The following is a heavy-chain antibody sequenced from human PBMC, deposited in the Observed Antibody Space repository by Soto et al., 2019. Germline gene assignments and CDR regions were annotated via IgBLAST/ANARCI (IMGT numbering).Heavy chain of an antibody. J-gene: IGHJ4*02. V-gene: IGHV1-3*01. CDR1: GYTYTRYA. CDR2: INAGNGNT. D-gene: IGHD3-10*01. CDR3: ARAPPHGSGSYYTSLQFDY. Sequence: VPVKVYCKTSGYTYTRYAMHWVRHAPGQRLEWMGWINAGNGNTKYSQKFQGRVTITRDTSASTAYMELSSLRSEDTAVYYCARAPPHGSGSYYTSLQFDYWGQGSLDTGSS.